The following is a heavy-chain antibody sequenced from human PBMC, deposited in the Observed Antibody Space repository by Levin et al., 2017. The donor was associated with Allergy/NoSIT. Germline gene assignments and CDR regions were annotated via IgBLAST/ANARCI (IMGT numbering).Heavy chain of an antibody. CDR2: IYHSGST. D-gene: IGHD4-23*01. CDR3: ARVDGNIYGMDV. J-gene: IGHJ6*02. CDR1: GGSISSGGYS. V-gene: IGHV4-30-2*01. Sequence: SETLSLTCAVSGGSISSGGYSWSWIRQPPGKGLEWIGYIYHSGSTYYNPSLKSRVTISVDRSKNQFSLKLSSVTAADTAVYYCARVDGNIYGMDVWGQGTTVTVSS.